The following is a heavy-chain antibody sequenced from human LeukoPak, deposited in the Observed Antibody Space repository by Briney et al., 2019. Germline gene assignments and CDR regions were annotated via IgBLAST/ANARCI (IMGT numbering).Heavy chain of an antibody. D-gene: IGHD3-16*02. Sequence: GGSLRLSCAASGFTFSSYAMHWVRQAPGKGLEYVSAISSNGGGTYYANSVKGRFTISRDNSKNTLYLQMGSLRAEDMAVYYCARVGPIMITFGGVIGPFDYWGQGTLVTVSS. V-gene: IGHV3-64*01. CDR2: ISSNGGGT. CDR1: GFTFSSYA. J-gene: IGHJ4*02. CDR3: ARVGPIMITFGGVIGPFDY.